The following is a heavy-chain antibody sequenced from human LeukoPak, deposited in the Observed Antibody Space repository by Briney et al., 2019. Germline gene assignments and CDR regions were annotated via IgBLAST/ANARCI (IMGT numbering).Heavy chain of an antibody. J-gene: IGHJ4*02. V-gene: IGHV1-8*01. CDR3: ARGRRKRQRWIQLWQYYFDY. Sequence: ASVTVSCKASGYTFTSYDINWVRQATGQGLEWVGWMNPNSGNTGYAQKFQGRVTMTRNTSISTAYMELSSLRSEDTAVYYCARGRRKRQRWIQLWQYYFDYWGQGTLVTVSS. D-gene: IGHD5-18*01. CDR2: MNPNSGNT. CDR1: GYTFTSYD.